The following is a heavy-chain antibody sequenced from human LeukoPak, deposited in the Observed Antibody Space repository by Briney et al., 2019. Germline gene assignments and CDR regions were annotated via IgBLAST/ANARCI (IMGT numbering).Heavy chain of an antibody. D-gene: IGHD6-13*01. CDR1: GDSFSTYW. CDR2: IYPGDSDA. CDR3: ARHESIAAAAGS. V-gene: IGHV5-51*01. J-gene: IGHJ4*02. Sequence: GESLKISCNVSGDSFSTYWIAWVRQRPGKGLEWMGIIYPGDSDAKYSPSFQGQVTFSVDKSAGTAFLQWHSLKASDTAMYYCARHESIAAAAGSWGQGTLVTVSS.